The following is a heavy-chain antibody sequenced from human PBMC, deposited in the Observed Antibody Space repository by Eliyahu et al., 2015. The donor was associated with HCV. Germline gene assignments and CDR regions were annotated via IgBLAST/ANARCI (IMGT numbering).Heavy chain of an antibody. D-gene: IGHD6-13*01. CDR2: MNSKTENT. J-gene: IGHJ4*02. Sequence: QVQLVQSGAEVKSPGASVRVSCKASGYXXXXYHIPXVRPDTGQGLEWMGWMNSKTENTGYAQKFRGRVTMTRDTSISTAYMELRNLRSEDTAIYYCCRVPETMRATAANYFESWGQGTLVTVSS. CDR1: GYXXXXYH. V-gene: IGHV1-8*01. CDR3: CRVPETMRATAANYFES.